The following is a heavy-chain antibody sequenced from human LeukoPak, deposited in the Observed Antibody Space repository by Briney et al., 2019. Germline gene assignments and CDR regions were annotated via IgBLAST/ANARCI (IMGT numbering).Heavy chain of an antibody. CDR3: ARDSRGYSYGYWYFDL. Sequence: GGSLRLSCAASGFTFSSYAMHWVRQAPGKGLEYVSAISSNGGSTYYANSVKGRFTISRDNSKNTLYLQMGSLRAEDMAVYYCARDSRGYSYGYWYFDLWGRGTLVTVSS. V-gene: IGHV3-64*01. D-gene: IGHD5-18*01. CDR1: GFTFSSYA. J-gene: IGHJ2*01. CDR2: ISSNGGST.